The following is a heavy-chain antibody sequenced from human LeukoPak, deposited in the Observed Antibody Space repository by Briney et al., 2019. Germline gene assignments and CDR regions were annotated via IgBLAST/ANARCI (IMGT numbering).Heavy chain of an antibody. D-gene: IGHD3-22*01. CDR3: AKDWGAYYDSSGFYSGYFDY. Sequence: GGSLRLSCAASGFTFSDYYMSWIRQAPGKGLEWGSYISSSSSYTNYADSVKGRFTISRDNAKNSLYLQMNSLRTEDTALYYCAKDWGAYYDSSGFYSGYFDYWGQGTLVTVYS. CDR2: ISSSSSYT. V-gene: IGHV3-11*05. J-gene: IGHJ4*02. CDR1: GFTFSDYY.